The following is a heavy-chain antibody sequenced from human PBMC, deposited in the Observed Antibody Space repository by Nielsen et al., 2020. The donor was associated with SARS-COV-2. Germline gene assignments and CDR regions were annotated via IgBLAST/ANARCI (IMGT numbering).Heavy chain of an antibody. V-gene: IGHV1-18*01. CDR1: GYTFTTYG. CDR3: ATDSPIGVVIYALAH. J-gene: IGHJ4*02. D-gene: IGHD3-3*01. CDR2: ISATSGNT. Sequence: ASVKVSCKASGYTFTTYGISWVRQAPGQGLEWMGWISATSGNTNYAQKFQGRVTMTEDTSIDTAYLDLNGLTSDDTAIYFCATDSPIGVVIYALAHWGQGTPVTVSS.